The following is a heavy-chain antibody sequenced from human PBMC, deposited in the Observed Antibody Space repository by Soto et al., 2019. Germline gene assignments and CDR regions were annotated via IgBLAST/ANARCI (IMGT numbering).Heavy chain of an antibody. D-gene: IGHD3-22*01. CDR2: IYYSGST. V-gene: IGHV4-31*03. CDR3: ARELYYYDSSGYWPASEPYNWFDP. Sequence: PSETLSLTCTVSGGSISSGGYYLRWIRPHPGKGLEWIGYIYYSGSTYYNPSLKSRVTISVDTSKNQFSLKLSSVTAADTAVYYCARELYYYDSSGYWPASEPYNWFDPWGQGTLVTVSS. CDR1: GGSISSGGYY. J-gene: IGHJ5*02.